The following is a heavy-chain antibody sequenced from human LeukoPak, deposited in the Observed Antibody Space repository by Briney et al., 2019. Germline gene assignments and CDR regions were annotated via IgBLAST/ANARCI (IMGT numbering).Heavy chain of an antibody. V-gene: IGHV4-34*01. CDR3: AREFRGRNYYMDV. D-gene: IGHD3-16*01. CDR1: GGSFSGYY. J-gene: IGHJ6*03. CDR2: INHSGST. Sequence: SETLSLTCAVYGGSFSGYYWSWIRQPPGKGLEWIGEINHSGSTNYNPSLKSRVTISVDTSKNQFSLKLSSVTAADTAVYYCAREFRGRNYYMDVWGKGTTVTVSS.